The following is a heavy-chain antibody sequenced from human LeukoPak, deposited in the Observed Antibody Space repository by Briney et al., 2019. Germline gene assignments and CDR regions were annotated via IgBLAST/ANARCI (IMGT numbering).Heavy chain of an antibody. D-gene: IGHD3-3*01. CDR2: INHSGST. CDR3: ARGGYYDFWSGYYLNWYFDL. Sequence: PSGTLSLTCAVYGGSFSGYYWSWIRQPPGKGLEWIGEINHSGSTNYNPSLKGRVTISVDTSKNQFSLKLSSVTAADTAVYYCARGGYYDFWSGYYLNWYFDLWGRGTLVTVSS. J-gene: IGHJ2*01. V-gene: IGHV4-34*01. CDR1: GGSFSGYY.